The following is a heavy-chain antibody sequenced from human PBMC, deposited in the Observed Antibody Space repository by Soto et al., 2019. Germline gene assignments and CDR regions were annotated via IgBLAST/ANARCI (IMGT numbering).Heavy chain of an antibody. D-gene: IGHD2-21*01. CDR1: GGSISSSNW. V-gene: IGHV4-4*02. CDR2: IYHSGST. Sequence: QVQLQESGPGLVKPSGTLSLTCAVSGGSISSSNWWSWVRQPPGKGLEWIGEIYHSGSTNYNQSLKSRVTISVDKSKNEFCLKLSSVTAADTAVYYCARRRSPPHCEHFDYWGQGTLVTVSS. CDR3: ARRRSPPHCEHFDY. J-gene: IGHJ4*02.